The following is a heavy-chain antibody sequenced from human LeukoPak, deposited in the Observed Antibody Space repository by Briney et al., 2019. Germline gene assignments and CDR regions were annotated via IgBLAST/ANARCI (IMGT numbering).Heavy chain of an antibody. Sequence: GGSLRLSCAASGLSFNDYSMNWVRQAPGKGLEWVSSISNSGHYIYNADSVRGRFTISRDVTRYSLYLQMNSLRAEDTAVYYCARDSDYYDSSGYPNFDYWGQGTLVTVSS. CDR2: ISNSGHYI. V-gene: IGHV3-21*01. CDR1: GLSFNDYS. J-gene: IGHJ4*02. CDR3: ARDSDYYDSSGYPNFDY. D-gene: IGHD3-22*01.